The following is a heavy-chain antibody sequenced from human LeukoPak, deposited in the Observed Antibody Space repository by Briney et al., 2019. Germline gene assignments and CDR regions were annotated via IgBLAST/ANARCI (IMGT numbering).Heavy chain of an antibody. Sequence: GXSLXLSCAASGLTFSRSGMHWVRQAPGKGPEWVAFIEYDGSNKHHGDSVKGRFTISRDNAKNSLYLQMNSLRAEDTAVYYCARGLDWGQGTLVTVSS. D-gene: IGHD5-12*01. CDR3: ARGLD. V-gene: IGHV3-33*05. J-gene: IGHJ4*02. CDR1: GLTFSRSG. CDR2: IEYDGSNK.